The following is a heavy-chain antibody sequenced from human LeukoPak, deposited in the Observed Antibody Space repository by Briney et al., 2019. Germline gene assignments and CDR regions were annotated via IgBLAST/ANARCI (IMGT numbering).Heavy chain of an antibody. J-gene: IGHJ6*03. CDR3: TRPQLGMGYSYYMDV. Sequence: GGSLRLSCTASGFTFSDYTINWVRQAPGKGLEWVSSISASSASISYADSVRGRFTISRDNPKNSLFLQMNSLRAEDTAVYYCTRPQLGMGYSYYMDVWGKGTTVTISS. CDR2: ISASSASI. V-gene: IGHV3-21*01. CDR1: GFTFSDYT. D-gene: IGHD7-27*01.